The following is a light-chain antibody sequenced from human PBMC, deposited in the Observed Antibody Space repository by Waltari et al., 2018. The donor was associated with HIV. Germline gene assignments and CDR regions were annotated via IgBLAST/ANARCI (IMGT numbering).Light chain of an antibody. CDR1: QNIGNW. J-gene: IGKJ2*01. CDR2: KAA. Sequence: EIQMTQSPSTTSAPFVVSVSFTCRASQNIGNWLAWYPQKPGKAQHLLISKAANLESGAPANFSGSGSGTHFTLTISGLRPDDFASYYCQQYYNFPVTFGQGTKL. CDR3: QQYYNFPVT. V-gene: IGKV1-5*03.